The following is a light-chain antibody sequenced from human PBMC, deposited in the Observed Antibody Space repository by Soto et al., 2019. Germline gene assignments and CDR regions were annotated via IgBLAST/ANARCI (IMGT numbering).Light chain of an antibody. J-gene: IGKJ4*01. CDR2: DAS. CDR1: QDISNY. V-gene: IGKV1-33*01. CDR3: QQYDKRPLT. Sequence: DLQMTQSPSSLSASVGDRVTITCQASQDISNYLNWYQQKPGKAPKLLIYDASNLETGVPSRFSGSGSGTDFTFTISSLQPEDIATYYCQQYDKRPLTFGGGTKVEIK.